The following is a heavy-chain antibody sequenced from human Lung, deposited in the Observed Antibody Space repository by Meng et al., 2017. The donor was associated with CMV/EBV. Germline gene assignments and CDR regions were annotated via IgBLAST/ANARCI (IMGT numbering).Heavy chain of an antibody. D-gene: IGHD5-24*01. Sequence: VLLRASAPGLVQPSQTLSLTCTVSGGSIGIGGYYWSWIRQHPGKGLEWIGYIYYTGSTFYNPSLESRVTISVDTSKNQFSLKLIPATAADTAVYYCAREAGRDGYATPKFDYWGQGTLVTVSS. CDR1: GGSIGIGGYY. CDR3: AREAGRDGYATPKFDY. J-gene: IGHJ4*02. CDR2: IYYTGST. V-gene: IGHV4-31*03.